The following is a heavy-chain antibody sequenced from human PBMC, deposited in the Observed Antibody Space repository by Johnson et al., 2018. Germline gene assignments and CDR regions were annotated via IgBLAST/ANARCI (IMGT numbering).Heavy chain of an antibody. Sequence: QLVESGGGVVQPGRSLRLSCAASGFTFSSYDISWIRQAPGKGLEWVSYISGSGTTIHYADSVKGRFTISRDNAKKSLYLQMNSLRAEDTAVYYCARGGNYYYYYMDVWGKGTTVTVSS. CDR3: ARGGNYYYYYMDV. CDR1: GFTFSSYD. J-gene: IGHJ6*03. D-gene: IGHD3-16*01. V-gene: IGHV3-11*04. CDR2: ISGSGTTI.